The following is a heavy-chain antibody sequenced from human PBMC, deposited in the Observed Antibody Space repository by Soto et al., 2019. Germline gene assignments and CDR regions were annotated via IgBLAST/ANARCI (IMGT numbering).Heavy chain of an antibody. Sequence: GESLKISCKGSGYSFTSYWIAWVRQMPGKGLEWMGIIYLSDSDTRYSPSFQGRVTISADKSISTAYLQWSSLKASDTAMYYCARYSSGWPYYFDYWGQGTLVTISS. CDR3: ARYSSGWPYYFDY. D-gene: IGHD6-19*01. CDR2: IYLSDSDT. V-gene: IGHV5-51*01. J-gene: IGHJ4*02. CDR1: GYSFTSYW.